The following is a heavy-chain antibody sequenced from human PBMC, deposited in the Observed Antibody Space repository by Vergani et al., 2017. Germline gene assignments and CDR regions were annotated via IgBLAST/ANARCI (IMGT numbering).Heavy chain of an antibody. Sequence: QLQLQESGPGLVKPSETLSLTCTVSGVSIGSNSYYWSWIRQHPGKGLEWIGYIYYSGSTYYNPSLKSRVTISVDTSKNEFSLKLSSVTAADTAVYYCARVLGYCSSTSCVLNWFDPWGQGTLVTVSS. CDR1: GVSIGSNSYY. V-gene: IGHV4-31*03. J-gene: IGHJ5*02. CDR3: ARVLGYCSSTSCVLNWFDP. D-gene: IGHD2-2*01. CDR2: IYYSGST.